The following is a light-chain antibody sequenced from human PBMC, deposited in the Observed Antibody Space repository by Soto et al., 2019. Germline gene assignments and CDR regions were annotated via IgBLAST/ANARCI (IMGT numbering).Light chain of an antibody. V-gene: IGKV1-6*01. CDR1: QGMRSE. CDR2: TAS. Sequence: AIKMHQAPSSLSASVGDRVTITCRESQGMRSELWWYQQKPGKSPNLLIYTASTFQSGVPSRFSGSGSGTHFTLTISSLQPEDFATYYCIQDYNYPLTFGGGTKVDSK. CDR3: IQDYNYPLT. J-gene: IGKJ4*01.